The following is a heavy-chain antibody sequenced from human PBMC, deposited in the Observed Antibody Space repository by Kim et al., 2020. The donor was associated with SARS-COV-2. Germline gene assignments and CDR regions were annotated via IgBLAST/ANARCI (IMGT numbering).Heavy chain of an antibody. J-gene: IGHJ4*02. D-gene: IGHD4-17*01. V-gene: IGHV3-53*01. CDR1: GFTVSSNY. CDR3: ARDRGYGDYPDFFDY. Sequence: GGSLRLSCAASGFTVSSNYMSWVRQAPGKGLEWVSVIYSGGSTYYAASVKGRFTISSDNSKNTLYLQMNSLRAEDTAVYYCARDRGYGDYPDFFDYWGQGTLVTVSS. CDR2: IYSGGST.